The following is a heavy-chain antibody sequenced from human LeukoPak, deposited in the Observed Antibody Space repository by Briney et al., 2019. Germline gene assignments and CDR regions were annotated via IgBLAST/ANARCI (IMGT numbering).Heavy chain of an antibody. Sequence: PSETLSLTCTVSGGSISSSSYYWGWIRQPPGKGLEWIGSIYYSGSTYYNPSLKSRVTISVDTSKNQFSLKLSSVTAADTAVYYCARHGWWDYLWFGEFKVAFDIWGQGTMVTVSS. J-gene: IGHJ3*02. V-gene: IGHV4-39*01. CDR3: ARHGWWDYLWFGEFKVAFDI. D-gene: IGHD3-10*01. CDR1: GGSISSSSYY. CDR2: IYYSGST.